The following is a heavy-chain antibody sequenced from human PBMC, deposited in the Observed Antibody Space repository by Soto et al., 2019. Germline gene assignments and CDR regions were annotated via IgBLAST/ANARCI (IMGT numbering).Heavy chain of an antibody. CDR1: GGSFSGYY. CDR2: INHSGST. J-gene: IGHJ6*02. Sequence: SETLSLTCAYGGSFSGYYWSWIRQSPGKGLEWIAEINHSGSTNNYNPALKSRVTISVDTSKKQISLKLTSVTAADTAVYYCATDSTSRYYGMDVWGQGTTVTVSS. V-gene: IGHV4-34*01. CDR3: ATDSTSRYYGMDV. D-gene: IGHD2-2*01.